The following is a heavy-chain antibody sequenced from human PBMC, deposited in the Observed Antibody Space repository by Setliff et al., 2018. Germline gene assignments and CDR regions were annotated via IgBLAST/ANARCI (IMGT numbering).Heavy chain of an antibody. Sequence: SETLSITCTVSGGSISSGAYYWSWIRQPAGKAPEWIGRIHASGSPSYNPSLNSRVTMSLDTSTNQFFLRLSSVTAADTAVYYCARERYFDWFFEYWGRGTLVTSPQ. V-gene: IGHV4-61*02. D-gene: IGHD3-9*01. CDR3: ARERYFDWFFEY. CDR1: GGSISSGAYY. J-gene: IGHJ4*02. CDR2: IHASGSP.